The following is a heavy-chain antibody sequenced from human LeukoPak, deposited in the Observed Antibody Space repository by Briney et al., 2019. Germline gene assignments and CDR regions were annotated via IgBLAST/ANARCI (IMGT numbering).Heavy chain of an antibody. J-gene: IGHJ4*01. CDR1: GGTLSTYE. CDR2: MSRSADRI. Sequence: PGGSLRLSCTIFGGTLSTYEFNWFRQSPGKGPEWISYMSRSADRIDHADSVKGRFTMSRDNAKNSVYLQMNSLRVDDTAIYYCATRLPFTGYKNWGQGTLVTVSS. D-gene: IGHD5-24*01. CDR3: ATRLPFTGYKN. V-gene: IGHV3-48*03.